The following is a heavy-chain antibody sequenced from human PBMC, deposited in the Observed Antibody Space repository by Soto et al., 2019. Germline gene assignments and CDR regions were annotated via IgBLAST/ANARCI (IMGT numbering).Heavy chain of an antibody. CDR2: INRRGTST. CDR1: GFTFSSYS. J-gene: IGHJ6*02. D-gene: IGHD1-1*01. CDR3: VRGTPTPGLDI. Sequence: PGGSLRLSCAASGFTFSSYSMNWVRQAPGKGLGWVANINRRGTSTNYVDSVRGRFSTSXXXXXXSXYXSXXXLRVXDTATYHCVRGTPTPGLDIWGRGTTLTVS. V-gene: IGHV3-7*03.